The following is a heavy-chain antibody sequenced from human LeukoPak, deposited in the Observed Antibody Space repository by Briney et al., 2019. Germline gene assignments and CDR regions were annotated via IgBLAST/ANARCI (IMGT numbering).Heavy chain of an antibody. V-gene: IGHV3-23*01. D-gene: IGHD5-18*01. J-gene: IGHJ4*02. CDR1: GLTFRRYA. Sequence: PGGSLRLSCAVSGLTFRRYAMSWVRQAPGKGLEWVSAISESGSGTYYADSVKGRFTISRDNSKDTLSLQMNSLRAEDTAVYYCAKDIAQGYTFGSVEQDYWGQGTLVTVSS. CDR2: ISESGSGT. CDR3: AKDIAQGYTFGSVEQDY.